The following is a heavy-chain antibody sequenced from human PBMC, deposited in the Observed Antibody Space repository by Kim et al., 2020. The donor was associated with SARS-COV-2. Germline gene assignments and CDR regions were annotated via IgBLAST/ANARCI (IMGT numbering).Heavy chain of an antibody. Sequence: YAGSVKGGLTISRDISKNTLYLQMSSLRAEDTAVYYCAKGGGTSPFGYWGQGTLVTVSS. D-gene: IGHD1-1*01. J-gene: IGHJ4*02. V-gene: IGHV3-23*01. CDR3: AKGGGTSPFGY.